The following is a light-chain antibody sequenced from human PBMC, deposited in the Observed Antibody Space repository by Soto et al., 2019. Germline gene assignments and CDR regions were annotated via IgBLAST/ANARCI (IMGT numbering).Light chain of an antibody. V-gene: IGLV1-47*01. J-gene: IGLJ2*01. CDR2: RNN. CDR1: SSNIGSNY. CDR3: AAWDDSLSAVV. Sequence: QSVLNQPPSAYGTPGQRVTIPCSGSSSNIGSNYVYWYQQLPGTAPKLLIYRNNQRPSGVPDRFSGSKSGTSASLAISGLRSEDEADYYCAAWDDSLSAVVFGGGTKVTVL.